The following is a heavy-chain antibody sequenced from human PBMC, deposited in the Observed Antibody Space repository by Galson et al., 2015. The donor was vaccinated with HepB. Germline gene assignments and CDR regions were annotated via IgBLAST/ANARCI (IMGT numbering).Heavy chain of an antibody. D-gene: IGHD1-26*01. J-gene: IGHJ4*02. V-gene: IGHV3-48*01. CDR1: GYTFSRYN. CDR3: ASDLGATHY. Sequence: SLRLSCAASGYTFSRYNMNWVRQAPGKGLEWVSYISSGSSTIYYADSVMGRFTISRDNAKNSLYLQMNSLRAEDTAVYYCASDLGATHYWGQGTLVTVSS. CDR2: ISSGSSTI.